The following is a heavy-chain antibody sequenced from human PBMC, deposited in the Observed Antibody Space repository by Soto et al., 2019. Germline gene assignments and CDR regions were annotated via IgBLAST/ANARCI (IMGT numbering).Heavy chain of an antibody. Sequence: XGSLRLSCAASGFTFSSYAMNWVRQAPGKGLEWVSTIRTSVGDTYYAASVKGRFTISRDNSKSTVYLHLNSLRAEDTAIYYCAKDPTYDYGYFDYWGQGPLVTVSS. CDR1: GFTFSSYA. J-gene: IGHJ4*02. V-gene: IGHV3-23*01. CDR2: IRTSVGDT. D-gene: IGHD4-17*01. CDR3: AKDPTYDYGYFDY.